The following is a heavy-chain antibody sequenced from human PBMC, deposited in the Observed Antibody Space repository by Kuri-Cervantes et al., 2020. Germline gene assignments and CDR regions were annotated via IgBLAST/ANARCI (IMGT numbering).Heavy chain of an antibody. CDR2: IYSGGST. CDR3: ARSLAFGESDY. J-gene: IGHJ4*02. Sequence: GESLKISCAASGFTVSSNYMSWVRQAPGKGLEWVSVIYSGGSTYYADSVKGRFTISRDNSKNTLYLQMNSLRAEDTAVYYCARSLAFGESDYWGQGTLVTVSS. V-gene: IGHV3-66*01. D-gene: IGHD3-10*01. CDR1: GFTVSSNY.